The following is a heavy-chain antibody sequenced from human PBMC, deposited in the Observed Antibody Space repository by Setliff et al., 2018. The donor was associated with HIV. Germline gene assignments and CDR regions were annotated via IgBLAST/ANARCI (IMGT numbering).Heavy chain of an antibody. V-gene: IGHV4-4*07. J-gene: IGHJ6*03. CDR3: AGVSPLTHYYYMDM. CDR1: GGSIGGFY. D-gene: IGHD7-27*01. Sequence: PSETLSLTCTVSGGSIGGFYWNWIRQSAGKGLQWIGRIYDTGSTKYNPSLKSRVTISVDTSKNKFSLKLSSVTAADTAVYYCAGVSPLTHYYYMDMWGKGTTVTVSS. CDR2: IYDTGST.